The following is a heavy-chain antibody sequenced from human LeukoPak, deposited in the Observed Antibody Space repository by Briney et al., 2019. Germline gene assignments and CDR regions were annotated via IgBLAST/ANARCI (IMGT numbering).Heavy chain of an antibody. J-gene: IGHJ4*02. CDR3: ARNRGEPLDY. CDR2: ISSSGSTI. CDR1: GFTFSSYE. D-gene: IGHD4-17*01. V-gene: IGHV3-48*03. Sequence: PGGSLRLSCAASGFTFSSYEMNWVRQAPGKGLEWVSYISSSGSTIYYADSVKGRFTISRDNAKNSLYLQMNSLRAEDTAVYYCARNRGEPLDYWGQGTLVTVSS.